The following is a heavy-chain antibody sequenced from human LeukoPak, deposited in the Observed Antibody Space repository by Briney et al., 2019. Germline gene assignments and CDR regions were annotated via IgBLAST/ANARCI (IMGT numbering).Heavy chain of an antibody. D-gene: IGHD4-17*01. CDR3: GREGPTVTTIYGMDV. V-gene: IGHV3-66*01. Sequence: PGGSLRLSCAASGFTVSNNYMSWVRQAPGKGLEWVSVIYSGGSTYYADSVKGRFTISRDNSKNTLYLQMNSLRAEDTAVYHCGREGPTVTTIYGMDVWGQGTTVTVSS. CDR1: GFTVSNNY. CDR2: IYSGGST. J-gene: IGHJ6*02.